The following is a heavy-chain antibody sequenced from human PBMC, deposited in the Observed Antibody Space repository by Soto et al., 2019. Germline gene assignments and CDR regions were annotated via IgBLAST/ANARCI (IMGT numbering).Heavy chain of an antibody. V-gene: IGHV1-3*01. CDR1: GYTFTTYS. CDR3: ATEQLNWKLPN. CDR2: INAGNGNT. Sequence: SSVKVSCKTSGYTFTTYSIHCVRQAPGQRLEWMGWINAGNGNTKYSQKFQGRVTITRDTSASTAYMELSSLRSEDTAVYYCATEQLNWKLPNWGQGTLVTVSS. D-gene: IGHD1-1*01. J-gene: IGHJ4*02.